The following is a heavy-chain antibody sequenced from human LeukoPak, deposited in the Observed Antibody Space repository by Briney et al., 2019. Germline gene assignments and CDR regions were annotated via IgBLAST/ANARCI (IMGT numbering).Heavy chain of an antibody. V-gene: IGHV3-23*01. J-gene: IGHJ3*01. CDR2: ISGSGGSGSGSST. CDR1: GFTFSSYA. CDR3: ARGDNWNGVGAFDV. D-gene: IGHD1-20*01. Sequence: PGGSLRLSCAASGFTFSSYAMNWVRQAPGKGPEWVSTISGSGGSGSGSSTYYADSVKGRFTISRDNSKNMLYLQMNSLRAEDTAMYYCARGDNWNGVGAFDVWGQGTLVTVSS.